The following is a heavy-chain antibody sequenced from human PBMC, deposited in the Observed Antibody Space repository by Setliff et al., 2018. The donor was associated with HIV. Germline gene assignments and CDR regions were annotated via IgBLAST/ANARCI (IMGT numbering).Heavy chain of an antibody. CDR2: IYYSGST. CDR3: ARLDYSNYYSYYIDV. Sequence: SETLSLTCAVSGYSRSSTYYWAWIRHSPGKGLEWIGSIYYSGSTYYNPSLKSRVTISVDTSENHFSLRLSSVTAADTAVYYCARLDYSNYYSYYIDVWGEGTMVTVSS. J-gene: IGHJ6*03. V-gene: IGHV4-39*02. D-gene: IGHD4-4*01. CDR1: GYSRSSTYY.